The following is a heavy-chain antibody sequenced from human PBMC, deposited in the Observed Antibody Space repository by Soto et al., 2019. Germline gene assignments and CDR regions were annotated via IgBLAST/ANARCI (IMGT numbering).Heavy chain of an antibody. CDR1: GGTFSSYA. CDR3: ARGYYDSSGYYMDYYGMDV. J-gene: IGHJ6*02. CDR2: IIPIFGTA. Sequence: QVQLVQSGAEVKKPGSSVKVSCKASGGTFSSYAISWVRQAPGQGLEWMGGIIPIFGTANYAQKFQGRVTITAGESTSTAYMELSSLRSEDTAVYYCARGYYDSSGYYMDYYGMDVWGQGTTVTVSS. D-gene: IGHD3-22*01. V-gene: IGHV1-69*01.